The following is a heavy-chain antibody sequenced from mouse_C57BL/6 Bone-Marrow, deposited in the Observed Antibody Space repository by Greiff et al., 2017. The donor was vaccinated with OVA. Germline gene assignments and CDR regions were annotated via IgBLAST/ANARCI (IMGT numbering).Heavy chain of an antibody. Sequence: VQLQQSGAELVRPGASVKLSCTASGFNIKDDYMHWVKQRPEQGLEWIGWIDPENGDTEYASKFQGKATITADTSSNTAYLQLSSLTSEDTAVYYCTTDDYYCDYWGQGTTLTVSS. CDR1: GFNIKDDY. D-gene: IGHD2-4*01. V-gene: IGHV14-4*01. J-gene: IGHJ2*01. CDR3: TTDDYYCDY. CDR2: IDPENGDT.